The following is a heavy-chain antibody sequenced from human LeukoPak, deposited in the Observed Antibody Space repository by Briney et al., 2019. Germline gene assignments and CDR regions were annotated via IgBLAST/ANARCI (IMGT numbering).Heavy chain of an antibody. V-gene: IGHV4-30-2*01. CDR3: AAWTTTEAYFDY. D-gene: IGHD4-17*01. CDR1: AGSISSGGYY. J-gene: IGHJ4*02. CDR2: IYHSGST. Sequence: PSQTLSLTCTVSAGSISSGGYYWSWLRQPPGKGLEWIGYIYHSGSTYYNPSLKSRVTISVDRSKNQFSLKLSSVTAADTAVYYCAAWTTTEAYFDYWGQGTLVTVSS.